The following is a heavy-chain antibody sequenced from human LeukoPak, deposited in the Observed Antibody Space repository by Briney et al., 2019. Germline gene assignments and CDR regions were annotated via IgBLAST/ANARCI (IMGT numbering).Heavy chain of an antibody. V-gene: IGHV4-59*01. CDR3: ARVPGAMVGFDY. CDR1: GGSISSYY. J-gene: IGHJ4*02. D-gene: IGHD5-18*01. CDR2: IYYSGST. Sequence: SETLSLTCTVSGGSISSYYWSWIRQPPGKGLEWIGYIYYSGSTNYNPSLKSRVTISVDTSKNQFSLKLSSVTAADTAVYYCARVPGAMVGFDYWGQGTLVTVSS.